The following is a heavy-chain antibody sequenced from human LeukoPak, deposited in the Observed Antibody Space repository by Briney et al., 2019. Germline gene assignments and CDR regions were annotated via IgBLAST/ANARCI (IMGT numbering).Heavy chain of an antibody. CDR2: ISSSSSSTI. J-gene: IGHJ4*02. CDR3: ARGYGDYV. V-gene: IGHV3-48*02. D-gene: IGHD4-17*01. CDR1: GFTFSSYS. Sequence: GGSLRLSCAASGFTFSSYSMNCVRQAPGKGLEWVSYISSSSSSTIYYADSVKGRFTISKGNAKNSLYLQMNSLRDEDTAVYYCARGYGDYVWGQGTLVTVSS.